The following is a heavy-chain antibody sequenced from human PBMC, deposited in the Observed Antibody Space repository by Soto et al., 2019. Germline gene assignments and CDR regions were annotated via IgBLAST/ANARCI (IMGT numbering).Heavy chain of an antibody. D-gene: IGHD3-10*01. CDR1: GYTFTSYD. CDR2: MNPNSGNT. V-gene: IGHV1-8*01. J-gene: IGHJ5*02. CDR3: ARDPRGPNWFDP. Sequence: GASVKVSWKASGYTFTSYDISWVRQATGQGLEWMGWMNPNSGNTGYAQKFQGRVTMTRNTSISTAYMELSSLRSDDTAVYYCARDPRGPNWFDPWGQGTLVTVSS.